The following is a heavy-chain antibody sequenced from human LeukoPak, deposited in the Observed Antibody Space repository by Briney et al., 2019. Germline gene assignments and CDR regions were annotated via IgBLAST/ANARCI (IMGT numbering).Heavy chain of an antibody. D-gene: IGHD3-10*01. J-gene: IGHJ5*02. CDR3: AKNVLLWFGELSAWFDP. Sequence: GGSLRLSCAASGFTFSSYAMSWVRQAPGKGLEWDSAISGSGGSTYYADSVKGRFTISRDNSKNTLYLQMNSLRAEDTAVYYCAKNVLLWFGELSAWFDPWGQGTLVTVSS. V-gene: IGHV3-23*01. CDR2: ISGSGGST. CDR1: GFTFSSYA.